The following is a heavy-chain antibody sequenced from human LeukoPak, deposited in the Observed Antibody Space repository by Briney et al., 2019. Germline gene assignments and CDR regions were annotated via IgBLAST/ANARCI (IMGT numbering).Heavy chain of an antibody. CDR3: ARDRDRGYLYFDL. D-gene: IGHD3-22*01. CDR1: GFTFSSYW. V-gene: IGHV3-53*01. J-gene: IGHJ2*01. CDR2: IYSGGST. Sequence: GGSVRLSCAASGFTFSSYWMHWVRQAPGKGLEWVSVIYSGGSTYYADSVKGRFTISRDNSKNTLYLQMNSLRAEDTAVYYCARDRDRGYLYFDLWGRGTLVTVSS.